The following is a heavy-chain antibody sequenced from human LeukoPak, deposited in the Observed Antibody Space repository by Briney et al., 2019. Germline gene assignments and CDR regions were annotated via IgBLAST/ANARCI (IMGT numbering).Heavy chain of an antibody. J-gene: IGHJ5*02. D-gene: IGHD2-15*01. CDR1: GGSISSGMNY. CDR3: ARVDGSCSGGSCPSGNWFDP. Sequence: SETLSLTCTVSGGSISSGMNYWTWIRQPAGKGLEWIGRIYIFSGSTNYNPSLKSRVTISVDTSKNQFSLKLTSVTAADTAVYYCARVDGSCSGGSCPSGNWFDPWGQGTLVTVSS. CDR2: IYIFSGST. V-gene: IGHV4-61*02.